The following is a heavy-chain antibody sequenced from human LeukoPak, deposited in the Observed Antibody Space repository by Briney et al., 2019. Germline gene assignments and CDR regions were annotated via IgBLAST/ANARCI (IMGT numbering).Heavy chain of an antibody. D-gene: IGHD3-10*01. Sequence: ASVKVSCKASGYTFTGYYMHWVRQAPGQGLEWMGWINPNSGGTNYAQKFQGRVTMTRDTSISTAYMELSRLRSDDTAVYYCARDSRSGNGFRESVDYWGQGTLVTVSS. CDR3: ARDSRSGNGFRESVDY. J-gene: IGHJ4*02. CDR1: GYTFTGYY. V-gene: IGHV1-2*02. CDR2: INPNSGGT.